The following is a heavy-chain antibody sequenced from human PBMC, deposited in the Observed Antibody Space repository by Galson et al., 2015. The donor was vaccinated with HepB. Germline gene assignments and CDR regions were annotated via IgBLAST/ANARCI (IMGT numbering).Heavy chain of an antibody. CDR3: AGYRFMITFGGVIAGRDY. V-gene: IGHV3-7*01. D-gene: IGHD3-16*02. J-gene: IGHJ4*02. Sequence: SLRLSCAASGFTFSRYWMSWVRQAPGKGLEWVANIKEDGSEKYYVDSVKGRFTISRDNAKNTLYLQMNSLRAEDTAVYYCAGYRFMITFGGVIAGRDYWGQGTLVTVSS. CDR1: GFTFSRYW. CDR2: IKEDGSEK.